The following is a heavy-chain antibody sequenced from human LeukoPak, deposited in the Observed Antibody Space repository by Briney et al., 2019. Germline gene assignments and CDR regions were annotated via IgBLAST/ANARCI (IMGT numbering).Heavy chain of an antibody. V-gene: IGHV3-30*04. CDR3: AELGITMIGGV. CDR2: ILYDGETK. D-gene: IGHD3-10*02. Sequence: GGSLRLSCAASGFTLSSYTMHWVRQAPGKGLEWVTVILYDGETKYYADSVKGRFTISRDNSKNTVYLQMNSLRAEGTAVYYCAELGITMIGGVWGKGTTVTISS. J-gene: IGHJ6*04. CDR1: GFTLSSYT.